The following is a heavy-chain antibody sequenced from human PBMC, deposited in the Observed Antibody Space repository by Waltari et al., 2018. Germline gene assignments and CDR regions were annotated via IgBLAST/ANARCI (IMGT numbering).Heavy chain of an antibody. J-gene: IGHJ5*02. CDR3: ARYYDSSGVNWFDP. CDR1: GGSFSGYY. Sequence: QVQLQQWGAGLLKPSETLSLTCAVYGGSFSGYYWSWIRQPPGKGLEWIGEINHSGSTNYNPSLKSRVTISVDTSKNQFSLKLSSVTAADTAMYYCARYYDSSGVNWFDPWGQGTLVTVSS. CDR2: INHSGST. V-gene: IGHV4-34*01. D-gene: IGHD3-22*01.